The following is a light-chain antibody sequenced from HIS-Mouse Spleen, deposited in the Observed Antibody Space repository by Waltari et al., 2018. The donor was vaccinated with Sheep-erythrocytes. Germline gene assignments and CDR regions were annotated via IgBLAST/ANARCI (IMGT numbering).Light chain of an antibody. Sequence: NFMLTQPHSVSESPGKTVTISCTRSSGSIASNYVQGYQQRPGRAPTTVIYEDNQRPSGVPDRFSGSIDSSSNSASLTISGLKTEDEADYYCQSYDSSNHGVFGGGTKLTVL. V-gene: IGLV6-57*04. J-gene: IGLJ3*02. CDR3: QSYDSSNHGV. CDR1: SGSIASNY. CDR2: EDN.